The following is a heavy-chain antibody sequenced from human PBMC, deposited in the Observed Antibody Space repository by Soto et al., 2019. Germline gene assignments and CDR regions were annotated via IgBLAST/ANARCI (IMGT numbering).Heavy chain of an antibody. CDR3: AATPLFYDSSGHPPHAFDI. V-gene: IGHV3-33*01. D-gene: IGHD3-22*01. J-gene: IGHJ3*02. Sequence: GGSLRLSCAASGFTFSSYGMHWVRQAPGKGLEWVAVIWYDGSNKYYADSVKGRFTISRDNSKNTLYLQMNSLRAEDTAVYYCAATPLFYDSSGHPPHAFDIWGQGTMVTVSS. CDR1: GFTFSSYG. CDR2: IWYDGSNK.